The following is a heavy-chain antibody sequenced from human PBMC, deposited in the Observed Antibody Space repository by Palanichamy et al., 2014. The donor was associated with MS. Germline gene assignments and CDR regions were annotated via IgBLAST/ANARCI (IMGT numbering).Heavy chain of an antibody. V-gene: IGHV4-39*01. CDR2: IYYRGYT. J-gene: IGHJ2*01. CDR1: GGSISSSNYY. CDR3: ARHGLTTGVLKHWYFDL. D-gene: IGHD4-23*01. Sequence: LQLQESGPGLVKPSETLSLTCTVSGGSISSSNYYWGWIRQPPGKGLEWIASIYYRGYTYYNPSLKSRVTISVDTSKNQFSLKLNSVTAADTALYYCARHGLTTGVLKHWYFDLWGRGTLVTVSS.